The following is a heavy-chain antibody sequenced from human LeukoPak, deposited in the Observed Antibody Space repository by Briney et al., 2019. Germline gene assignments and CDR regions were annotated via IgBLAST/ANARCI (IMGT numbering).Heavy chain of an antibody. D-gene: IGHD3-22*01. Sequence: GGSLRLSCAASGFTFSNYWMSWVRQAPGKGLEWVANIKQDGSEKYYVDSVKGRFTISRDNAKNTLYLQMNSLRAEDTAVYYCARGGYYYDTSSYYEYWGQGTLVTVSS. CDR1: GFTFSNYW. J-gene: IGHJ4*02. V-gene: IGHV3-7*02. CDR2: IKQDGSEK. CDR3: ARGGYYYDTSSYYEY.